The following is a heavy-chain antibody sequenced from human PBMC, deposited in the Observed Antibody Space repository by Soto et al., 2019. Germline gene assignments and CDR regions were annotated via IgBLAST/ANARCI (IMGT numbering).Heavy chain of an antibody. Sequence: ELQLVESGGGLIQPGGSLRLSCAASGLTVTRNYMTWVRLAPGKGLECVSTIHTGGKTFYTDSVKGRFTVSRDASKNTVDLQMNTLSVEDTALYYCATGGSKRVRGASVEVSHLEFWGRGTVVTVSS. CDR3: ATGGSKRVRGASVEVSHLEF. D-gene: IGHD3-10*01. J-gene: IGHJ4*02. CDR2: IHTGGKT. V-gene: IGHV3-53*02. CDR1: GLTVTRNY.